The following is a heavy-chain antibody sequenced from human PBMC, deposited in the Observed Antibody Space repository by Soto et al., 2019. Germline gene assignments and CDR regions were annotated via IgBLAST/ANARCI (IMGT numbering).Heavy chain of an antibody. Sequence: PGESLKISCKGSGYSFTIYWIGWVRQMPGKGLEWMGIIYPGDSDTRYSPSFQGQVTISADKSISTAYLQWSSLKASDTAMYYCARGKRWLQLVFDYWGQGTLVTVSS. V-gene: IGHV5-51*01. D-gene: IGHD1-1*01. CDR2: IYPGDSDT. CDR3: ARGKRWLQLVFDY. CDR1: GYSFTIYW. J-gene: IGHJ4*02.